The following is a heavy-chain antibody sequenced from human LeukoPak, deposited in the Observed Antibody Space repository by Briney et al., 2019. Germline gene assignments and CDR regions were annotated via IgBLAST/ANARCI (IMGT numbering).Heavy chain of an antibody. D-gene: IGHD3-10*01. CDR2: ISSSGTTV. J-gene: IGHJ4*02. CDR3: ARSIKGDSDH. CDR1: GFTFRSYE. V-gene: IGHV3-48*03. Sequence: GGSLRLSCAASGFTFRSYEMNWVRQAPGKGLDWVSYISSSGTTVYYADSVKGRFTVPIDNAKNSLYLQMNSLRDEDTAVYYCARSIKGDSDHWGQGTLVTVSS.